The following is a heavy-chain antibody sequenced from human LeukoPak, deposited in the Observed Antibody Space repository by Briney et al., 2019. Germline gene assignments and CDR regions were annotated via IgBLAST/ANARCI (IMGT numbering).Heavy chain of an antibody. Sequence: QPGGSLRLSCAASRFTFSNYDMSWVRQAPGKGLEWVPGIRNYGGSTYYADSVKGRFTISRDNSKNTLCLQMNSLRAEDTAVYYCANPAPGVVYLYWGQGTLVTVSS. V-gene: IGHV3-23*01. CDR3: ANPAPGVVYLY. CDR2: IRNYGGST. D-gene: IGHD2-8*02. CDR1: RFTFSNYD. J-gene: IGHJ4*02.